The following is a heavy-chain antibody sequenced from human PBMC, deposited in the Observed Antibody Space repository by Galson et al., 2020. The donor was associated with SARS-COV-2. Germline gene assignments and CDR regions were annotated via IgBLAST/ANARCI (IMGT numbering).Heavy chain of an antibody. Sequence: SETLSLTCTVSGGSISSSSYSWGWVRQPPGKGREWIGTTAYSGSTCYNPSLNSPFTIPVDTSKNQFSLKLASVTAADTAVYYCARRAAVAGNFYYHYYMDVWGKGTAVTISS. CDR1: GGSISSSSYS. CDR3: ARRAAVAGNFYYHYYMDV. V-gene: IGHV4-39*01. CDR2: TAYSGST. J-gene: IGHJ6*03. D-gene: IGHD6-19*01.